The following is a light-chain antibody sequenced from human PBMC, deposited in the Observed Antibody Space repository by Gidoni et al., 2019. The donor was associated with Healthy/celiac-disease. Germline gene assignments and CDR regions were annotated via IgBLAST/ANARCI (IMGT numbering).Light chain of an antibody. J-gene: IGKJ4*01. V-gene: IGKV1-33*01. CDR1: QDISNC. CDR2: DAS. Sequence: IQLTPSPSSLSASVGDRVTITCQARQDISNCLNWYQQKPGKAPKLLIYDASNLETGVPSRFSGSGSGTDFTFTISSLQPEDIATYYCQQYDNFPLTFGGGTKVEIK. CDR3: QQYDNFPLT.